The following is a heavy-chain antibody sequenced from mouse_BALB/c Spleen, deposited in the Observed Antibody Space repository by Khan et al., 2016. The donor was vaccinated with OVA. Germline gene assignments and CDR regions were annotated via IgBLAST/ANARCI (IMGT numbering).Heavy chain of an antibody. Sequence: EVELVESGGGLVQPGGSLKLSCAASGFTFSSYGMSWVRQTPDKRLELVATINSYGGFTYYPASVKGRFTISRDNAKNTLYLQMSSLKSEDTAMYYCARGLYDDYYHYYGMDYWGQGTSVTVSS. J-gene: IGHJ4*01. CDR1: GFTFSSYG. CDR2: INSYGGFT. V-gene: IGHV5-6-3*01. D-gene: IGHD2-3*01. CDR3: ARGLYDDYYHYYGMDY.